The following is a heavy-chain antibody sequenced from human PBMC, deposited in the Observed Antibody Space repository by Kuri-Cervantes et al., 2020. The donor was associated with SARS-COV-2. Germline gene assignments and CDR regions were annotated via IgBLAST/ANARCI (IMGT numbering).Heavy chain of an antibody. D-gene: IGHD2-15*01. Sequence: SCAVSGGSISSGGYYWSWIRQHPGKGLEWTGYIYYSGSTYYNPSLKSRVTISVDTSKNQFSLKLTSVTAADTAVYYCVRVDCSAGTCYRRSFGDWGRGTLVTVSS. V-gene: IGHV4-31*02. CDR3: VRVDCSAGTCYRRSFGD. J-gene: IGHJ4*02. CDR1: GGSISSGGYY. CDR2: IYYSGST.